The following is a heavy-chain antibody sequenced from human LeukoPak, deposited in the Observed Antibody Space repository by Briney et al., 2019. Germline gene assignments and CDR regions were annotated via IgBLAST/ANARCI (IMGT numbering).Heavy chain of an antibody. Sequence: GGSLRLSCTVSGFTVSSNSMSWVRQAPGKGLEWVSFIYSDNTHYSDSVKGRFTISRDNSKNTLYLQMNSLRAEDTAVYYCARGMKQWTRDAFDIWGQGTMVTVSS. D-gene: IGHD6-19*01. CDR2: IYSDNT. CDR1: GFTVSSNS. J-gene: IGHJ3*02. V-gene: IGHV3-53*01. CDR3: ARGMKQWTRDAFDI.